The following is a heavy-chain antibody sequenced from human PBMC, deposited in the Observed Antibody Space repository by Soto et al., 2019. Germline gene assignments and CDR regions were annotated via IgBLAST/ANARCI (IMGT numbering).Heavy chain of an antibody. CDR1: GFTFRSYA. Sequence: QVQLVESGGGVVQPGRSLRLSCAASGFTFRSYAMHWVRQAPGKRLECVAVISYDGSNQFYRDYLKGRFTISRDNSKNTLYLQINSLRYDDTAVYYCARGDREDIAVVVGVRPGEYGVDVWGQGTTVTVSS. CDR3: ARGDREDIAVVVGVRPGEYGVDV. CDR2: ISYDGSNQ. V-gene: IGHV3-30-3*01. D-gene: IGHD2-15*01. J-gene: IGHJ6*02.